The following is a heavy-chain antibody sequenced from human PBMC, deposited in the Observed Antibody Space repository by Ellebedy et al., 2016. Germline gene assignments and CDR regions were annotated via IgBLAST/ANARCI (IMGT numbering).Heavy chain of an antibody. CDR3: ARGGGYSYDSWWYPDV. Sequence: GGSLRLSXAASGFSFSSHIFNWVRQAPGKGLEWVSYISATTVYYTDSVKGRFTISRDDAKNSLYLQMNSLRAEDTAVYYCARGGGYSYDSWWYPDVWGRGTLVTVSS. CDR1: GFSFSSHI. J-gene: IGHJ2*01. D-gene: IGHD5-18*01. V-gene: IGHV3-48*04. CDR2: ISATTV.